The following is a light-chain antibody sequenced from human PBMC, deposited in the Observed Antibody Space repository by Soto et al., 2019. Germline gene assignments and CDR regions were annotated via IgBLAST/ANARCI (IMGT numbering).Light chain of an antibody. CDR1: SSDVGSYNR. CDR3: SSYTTSSTDV. Sequence: QSALTQPPSVSGSPGQSVTISCTGTSSDVGSYNRVSWYQQPPGTAPKLMIYEVSNRPSGVPDRVSGSKSGNTASLTISGLQAEDEADYYCSSYTTSSTDVFGTGTKLTVL. V-gene: IGLV2-18*02. J-gene: IGLJ1*01. CDR2: EVS.